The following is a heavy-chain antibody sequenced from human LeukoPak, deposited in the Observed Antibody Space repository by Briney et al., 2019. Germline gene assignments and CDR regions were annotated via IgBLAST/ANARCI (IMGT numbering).Heavy chain of an antibody. CDR1: GYSFTSYW. Sequence: GESLKISCKGSGYSFTSYWIGWVRQMPGKGLEWMGIIYPGDSGTRYSPSFQGQVTISADKSISTAYLQWSSLKASDTAMYYCARHEAYYYDSSGYYLWDYWGQGTLVTVSS. D-gene: IGHD3-22*01. J-gene: IGHJ4*02. CDR2: IYPGDSGT. V-gene: IGHV5-51*01. CDR3: ARHEAYYYDSSGYYLWDY.